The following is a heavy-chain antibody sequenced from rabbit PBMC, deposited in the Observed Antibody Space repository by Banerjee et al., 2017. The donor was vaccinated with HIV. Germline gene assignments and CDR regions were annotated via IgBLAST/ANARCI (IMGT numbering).Heavy chain of an antibody. V-gene: IGHV1S40*01. Sequence: QSLVESGGGLVQPGASLTLTCTASGFSFTNNYDMCWVRQAPGKGLEWIACIVTNSDINGYATWAKGRFTISKTSSTTVTLQMTSLTAADTATYFCGRGAYSSGWGFDLRGPGTLVTVS. CDR2: IVTNSDIN. CDR3: GRGAYSSGWGFDL. CDR1: GFSFTNNYD. J-gene: IGHJ6*01. D-gene: IGHD4-1*01.